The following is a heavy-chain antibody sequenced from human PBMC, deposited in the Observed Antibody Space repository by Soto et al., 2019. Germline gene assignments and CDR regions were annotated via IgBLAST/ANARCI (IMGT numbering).Heavy chain of an antibody. V-gene: IGHV4-31*03. CDR2: IYYSGST. Sequence: PSETLSLTCTVSGGSIGSGGYYWSWIRQHPGKGLEWIGYIYYSGSTYYNPSLKSRVTISVDTSKNQFSLKLSSVTAADTAVYYCARVLLGGHYADYYGIDVWGQGTTVTVSS. J-gene: IGHJ6*02. CDR1: GGSIGSGGYY. CDR3: ARVLLGGHYADYYGIDV. D-gene: IGHD4-17*01.